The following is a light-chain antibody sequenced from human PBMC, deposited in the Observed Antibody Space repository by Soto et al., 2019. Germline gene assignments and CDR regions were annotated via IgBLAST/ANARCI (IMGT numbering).Light chain of an antibody. J-gene: IGKJ1*01. CDR3: QQYGSSPHT. CDR1: QSVSSSY. V-gene: IGKV3-20*01. Sequence: EIVLTQSPGTLSLSPGERATLSCRASQSVSSSYLAWYQQKPGQAPRLLIYGASSRATGTPDRFSGSGSGTDFTLTISRLEPEEFAVYCCQQYGSSPHTFGQGTKVEIK. CDR2: GAS.